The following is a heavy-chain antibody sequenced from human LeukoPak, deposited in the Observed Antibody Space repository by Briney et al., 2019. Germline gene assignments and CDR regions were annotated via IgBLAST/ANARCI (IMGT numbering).Heavy chain of an antibody. CDR2: IYYSGSI. CDR3: ARHDVVSRAFDI. J-gene: IGHJ3*02. CDR1: GDSVTNHY. Sequence: SETLSLTCIVSGDSVTNHYWSLIRQPPGKGLEWIGYIYYSGSINYNPSLKSRVTISVDTSRNQFSMKLNSVTAADTAVYYCARHDVVSRAFDIWGPGTMVTVSS. V-gene: IGHV4-59*02. D-gene: IGHD2-15*01.